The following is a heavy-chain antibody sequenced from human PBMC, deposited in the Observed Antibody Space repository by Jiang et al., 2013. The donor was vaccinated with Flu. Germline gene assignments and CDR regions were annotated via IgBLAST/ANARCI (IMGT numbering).Heavy chain of an antibody. D-gene: IGHD3-22*01. Sequence: SGAEVKKPGSSVKVSCKASGGTFSSYAISWVRQAPGQGLEWMGGIIPIFGTANYAQKFQGRVTITADKSTSTAYMELTSLRSEDTAVYYCARSFYYDSSGYPSTLKISVLFDYWGQGTLVTVSS. CDR2: IIPIFGTA. CDR3: ARSFYYDSSGYPSTLKISVLFDY. V-gene: IGHV1-69*06. CDR1: GGTFSSYA. J-gene: IGHJ4*02.